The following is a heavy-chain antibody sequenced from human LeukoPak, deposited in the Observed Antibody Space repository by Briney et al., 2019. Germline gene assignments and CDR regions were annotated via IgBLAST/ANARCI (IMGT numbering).Heavy chain of an antibody. V-gene: IGHV3-74*01. Sequence: GGSLRLSCAASGFTFSSYAMSWVRQAPGKGLVWVSRISSDGSETTYADSVKGRFTISRDNAKNTLFLQMNSLRDEDTAMYYCGKDFWSGYYLVSDWGQGTLVTVSA. D-gene: IGHD3-3*01. CDR3: GKDFWSGYYLVSD. CDR1: GFTFSSYA. J-gene: IGHJ4*01. CDR2: ISSDGSET.